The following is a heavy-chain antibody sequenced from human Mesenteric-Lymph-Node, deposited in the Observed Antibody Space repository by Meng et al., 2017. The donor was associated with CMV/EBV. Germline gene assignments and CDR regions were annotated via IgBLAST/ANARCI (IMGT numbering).Heavy chain of an antibody. D-gene: IGHD3-3*01. CDR2: IYPGDSDT. Sequence: GESLKISCRGSGYTFTTYWIAWVRQMPGKGLEWMGIIYPGDSDTTYSPSFQGQVTISADKSISTAYLQWNSLKASDTAMYYCVRGNDFWSGYYLFWGQGTLVTVSS. J-gene: IGHJ4*02. CDR1: GYTFTTYW. CDR3: VRGNDFWSGYYLF. V-gene: IGHV5-51*01.